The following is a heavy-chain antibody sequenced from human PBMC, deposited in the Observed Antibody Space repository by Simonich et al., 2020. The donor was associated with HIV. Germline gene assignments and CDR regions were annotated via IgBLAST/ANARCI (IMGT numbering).Heavy chain of an antibody. V-gene: IGHV4-38-2*01. Sequence: QVQLQESGPGLVKPSETLSLTCAVSGYSIRNGYYWGWIRQPPGKGLEWIGSIYYSGSHFYNPALKSRVTISVDTSKNQFSLNLRSVTAADTAVYYCARREGFWFDPWGQGALVLVSS. CDR3: ARREGFWFDP. CDR1: GYSIRNGYY. CDR2: IYYSGSH. J-gene: IGHJ5*02.